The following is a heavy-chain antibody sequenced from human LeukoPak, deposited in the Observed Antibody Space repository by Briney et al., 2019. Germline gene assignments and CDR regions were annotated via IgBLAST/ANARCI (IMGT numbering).Heavy chain of an antibody. Sequence: SETLSLTCTVSGGSISSYYWSWIRQPPGKGLEWIGYIYYSGSTNYNPSLKSRVTISVDTSKDQFSLRLSSVTAADTAVYYCANTHPAAPPFDYWGQGTLVTVSS. D-gene: IGHD6-13*01. J-gene: IGHJ4*02. V-gene: IGHV4-59*08. CDR2: IYYSGST. CDR1: GGSISSYY. CDR3: ANTHPAAPPFDY.